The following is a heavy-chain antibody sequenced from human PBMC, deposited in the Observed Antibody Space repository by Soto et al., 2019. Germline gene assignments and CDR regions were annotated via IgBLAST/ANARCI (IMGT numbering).Heavy chain of an antibody. CDR2: IYYSGTA. Sequence: SETLSVTCRVSGGSISTYYWSWIRQPPGKGLEWIGYIYYSGTASYNPSLKSRVTISLDTSKNQFSLKLSSVTAADTAVYYCARGGHCTDGVCSALDYWGQGTLVTVSS. CDR3: ARGGHCTDGVCSALDY. D-gene: IGHD2-8*01. CDR1: GGSISTYY. V-gene: IGHV4-59*08. J-gene: IGHJ4*02.